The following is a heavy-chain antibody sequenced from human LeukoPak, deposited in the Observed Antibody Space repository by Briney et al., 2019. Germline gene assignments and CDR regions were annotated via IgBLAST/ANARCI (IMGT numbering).Heavy chain of an antibody. D-gene: IGHD5-18*01. J-gene: IGHJ5*02. Sequence: SEALSLTCTVSGDSISRYYWSWIRQPPGKGLEWIGNVHYSGATNYNPSLKSRVSMSVDTSKNEFSLKLSSVIVADTAVYYCARHLYGYGYQSWFDPWGQGTLVIVSS. CDR2: VHYSGAT. CDR3: ARHLYGYGYQSWFDP. V-gene: IGHV4-59*08. CDR1: GDSISRYY.